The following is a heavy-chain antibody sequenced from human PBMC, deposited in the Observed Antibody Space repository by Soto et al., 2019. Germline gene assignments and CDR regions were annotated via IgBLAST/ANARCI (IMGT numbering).Heavy chain of an antibody. D-gene: IGHD6-6*01. Sequence: QVPLVQSEAEVKKPGASVKVSCRASGYTFNSYAMHWVRQAPGQRLEWMGWINAGNGNTKYSQRFQDRVTITRDTSATTIYMELSSLRSEDTAVYYCAREYSSSSGRVFDFWGQGTLVTVSS. J-gene: IGHJ4*02. V-gene: IGHV1-3*01. CDR1: GYTFNSYA. CDR3: AREYSSSSGRVFDF. CDR2: INAGNGNT.